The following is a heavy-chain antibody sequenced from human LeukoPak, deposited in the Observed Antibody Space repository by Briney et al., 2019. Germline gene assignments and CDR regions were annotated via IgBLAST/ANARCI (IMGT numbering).Heavy chain of an antibody. V-gene: IGHV4-39*07. D-gene: IGHD5-12*01. CDR3: ARSGYSGYDSSDY. Sequence: SETLSLTCTVSGGSISSSSYYWGWIRQPPGKGLEWIGSIYYSGSTYYNPSLKSRITISVDTSKNQFSLKLSSVTAADTAVYYCARSGYSGYDSSDYWGQGTLVTVSS. J-gene: IGHJ4*02. CDR2: IYYSGST. CDR1: GGSISSSSYY.